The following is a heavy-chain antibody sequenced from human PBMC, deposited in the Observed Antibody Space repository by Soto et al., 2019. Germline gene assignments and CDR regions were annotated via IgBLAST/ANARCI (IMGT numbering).Heavy chain of an antibody. V-gene: IGHV4-34*01. D-gene: IGHD2-2*01. CDR3: ARGFVGVVVPAAIYGMDV. J-gene: IGHJ6*02. CDR1: GGSFSGYY. Sequence: QVQLQQWGAGLLKPSETLSLTCAVYGGSFSGYYWSWIRQPPGKGLEWIGEINHSGSTNYNPSLKSRVTISVDTSKNQFSLKLSSVTAADTAVYYCARGFVGVVVPAAIYGMDVWGQGTTVTVSS. CDR2: INHSGST.